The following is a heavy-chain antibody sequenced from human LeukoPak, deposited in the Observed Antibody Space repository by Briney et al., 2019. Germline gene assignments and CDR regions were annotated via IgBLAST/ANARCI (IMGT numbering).Heavy chain of an antibody. Sequence: SVKVSCKASGGTFSSYAISWVRQAPGQGLEWMGRIIPIFRIANYAQKFQGRVTITADKSTSTAYMELSSLRSEDTAVYYCAGMATPFLDYWGQGTLVTVSS. D-gene: IGHD5-24*01. CDR2: IIPIFRIA. V-gene: IGHV1-69*04. CDR3: AGMATPFLDY. J-gene: IGHJ4*02. CDR1: GGTFSSYA.